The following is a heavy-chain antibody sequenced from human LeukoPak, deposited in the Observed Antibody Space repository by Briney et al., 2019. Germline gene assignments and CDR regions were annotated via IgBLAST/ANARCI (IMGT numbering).Heavy chain of an antibody. Sequence: GGSLRLSCAASGFTFSSYGMHWVRQAPGKGLEWVAVISYDGSNQYYADSVKGRFTISRDNSKNTLYLQMNSLRAEDTAVYYCAMGYSSSWPIDYWGQGTLVTVSS. D-gene: IGHD6-13*01. CDR2: ISYDGSNQ. V-gene: IGHV3-30*03. CDR1: GFTFSSYG. J-gene: IGHJ4*02. CDR3: AMGYSSSWPIDY.